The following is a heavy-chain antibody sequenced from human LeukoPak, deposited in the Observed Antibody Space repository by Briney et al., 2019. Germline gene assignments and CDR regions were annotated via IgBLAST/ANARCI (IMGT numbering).Heavy chain of an antibody. CDR3: ARRWLGDPYGMDV. D-gene: IGHD3-10*01. CDR2: IGGVSEGF. J-gene: IGHJ6*02. CDR1: GFIFSNYA. Sequence: QTGGSLRLSCAASGFIFSNYAMTWVRQALGKGLEWVSIIGGVSEGFYYADSVKGRFTVSRDNSKDTLYLQINSLRDEDTAVYYCARRWLGDPYGMDVWGQGTTVSVSS. V-gene: IGHV3-23*01.